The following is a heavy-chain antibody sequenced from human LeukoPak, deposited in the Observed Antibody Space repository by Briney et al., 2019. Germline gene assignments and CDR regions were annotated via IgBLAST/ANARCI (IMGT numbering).Heavy chain of an antibody. Sequence: SETLSLTCTVSGGSISITSYYWGWIRQPPGKGLEWIGSMYSSGSTYYNPSLKSRVTISVDTSKNQFSLKLSSVTAADTAVYYCARVDGGYYYMDVWGKGTTVTVSS. D-gene: IGHD2-15*01. V-gene: IGHV4-39*07. CDR3: ARVDGGYYYMDV. CDR1: GGSISITSYY. CDR2: MYSSGST. J-gene: IGHJ6*03.